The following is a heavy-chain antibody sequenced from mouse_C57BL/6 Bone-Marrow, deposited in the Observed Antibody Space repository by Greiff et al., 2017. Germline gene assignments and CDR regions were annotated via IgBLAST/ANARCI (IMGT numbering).Heavy chain of an antibody. CDR2: IDPENGDT. D-gene: IGHD1-1*01. CDR1: GFTIKDDY. J-gene: IGHJ2*01. V-gene: IGHV14-4*01. CDR3: TTTVGYFDY. Sequence: EVQLVESGAELVRPGASVKLSCTASGFTIKDDYMHWVKQRPEQGLEWIGWIDPENGDTAYASKFQGKATITADTSSNTPYLQLSSLTSEDTAVYYCTTTVGYFDYWGQGTTLTVSS.